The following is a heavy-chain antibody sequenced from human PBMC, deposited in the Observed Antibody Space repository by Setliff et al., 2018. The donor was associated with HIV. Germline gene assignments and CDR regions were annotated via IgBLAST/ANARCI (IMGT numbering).Heavy chain of an antibody. D-gene: IGHD2-15*01. CDR3: ARVRCSGANCFNWFDF. Sequence: ASVKVSCKASGYSFSNFAIHWVRQAPGQRLEWLGWINAGSGNTRYSQKFQDRLTITRDTSARTVYMELGSLKSEDTAVYYCARVRCSGANCFNWFDFWGQGTPVTVS. J-gene: IGHJ5*01. V-gene: IGHV1-3*01. CDR2: INAGSGNT. CDR1: GYSFSNFA.